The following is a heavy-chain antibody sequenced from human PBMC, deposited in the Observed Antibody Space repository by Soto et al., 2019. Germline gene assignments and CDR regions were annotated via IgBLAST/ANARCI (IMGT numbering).Heavy chain of an antibody. V-gene: IGHV1-46*01. CDR1: GFTLTNYY. Sequence: GASVKVYCKASGFTLTNYYIHWLRQTPGQVLEWMGIINPSIGYTHYAQKFQGRVTITADKSTSTAYMELSSLRSEDTAVYYCASCLGSTSCYIKGKGYYGMDVWGQGTTVTVSS. J-gene: IGHJ6*02. CDR3: ASCLGSTSCYIKGKGYYGMDV. D-gene: IGHD2-2*02. CDR2: INPSIGYT.